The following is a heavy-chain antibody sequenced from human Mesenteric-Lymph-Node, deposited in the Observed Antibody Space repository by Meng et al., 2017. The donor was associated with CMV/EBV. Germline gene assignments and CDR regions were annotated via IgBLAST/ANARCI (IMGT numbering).Heavy chain of an antibody. CDR1: GFTFSSYG. CDR2: IRYDGSNK. Sequence: GESLKISCAASGFTFSSYGMHWVRQAPGKGLEWVAFIRYDGSNKYYADSVKGRFTISRDNSKNTLYLQMNSLRAEDTAVYYCARELRNSNYRYYFDYWGQGTLVTVSS. CDR3: ARELRNSNYRYYFDY. V-gene: IGHV3-30*02. D-gene: IGHD4-11*01. J-gene: IGHJ4*02.